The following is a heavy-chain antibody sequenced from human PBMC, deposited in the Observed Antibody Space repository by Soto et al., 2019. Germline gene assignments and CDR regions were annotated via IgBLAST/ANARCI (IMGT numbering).Heavy chain of an antibody. J-gene: IGHJ5*02. D-gene: IGHD2-15*01. V-gene: IGHV3-33*01. CDR2: IWYDGSNK. CDR3: ARGSVVVVAAWFDP. CDR1: GFTFSSYG. Sequence: QVQLVESGGGVVQPGRSLRLSCAASGFTFSSYGMHWVRQAPGKGLEWVAVIWYDGSNKYYADSVKGRFTISRGNSKNTLYLQMNSLRAEDTAVYYCARGSVVVVAAWFDPWGQGTLVTVSS.